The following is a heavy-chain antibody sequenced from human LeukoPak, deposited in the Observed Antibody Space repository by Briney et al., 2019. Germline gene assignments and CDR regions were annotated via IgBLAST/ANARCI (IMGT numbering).Heavy chain of an antibody. CDR3: ARDGGIIRFGGQDV. CDR2: MNRDGSEK. V-gene: IGHV3-7*01. CDR1: GFTFSDFW. Sequence: GGSLRLSCAASGFTFSDFWLSWVRQARGKGLEGVANMNRDGSEKNYVDSMKGRITISRDNAKNSLYLQMNSLRVEDTAVYYCARDGGIIRFGGQDVWGQGTTVTVS. J-gene: IGHJ6*02. D-gene: IGHD3-16*01.